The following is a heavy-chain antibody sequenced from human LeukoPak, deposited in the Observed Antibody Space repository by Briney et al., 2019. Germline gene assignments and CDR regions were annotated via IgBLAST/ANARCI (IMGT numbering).Heavy chain of an antibody. CDR1: GFTFSNYW. V-gene: IGHV3-74*03. CDR3: VRSAFHAGSGNYYDY. CDR2: IDNAGSIT. Sequence: GGSLRLSCAASGFTFSNYWIHWVRQAPGKGLVWVSRIDNAGSITTYADSVKGRFTISRDNAENTLYPQMNSLRVEDTAVYYCVRSAFHAGSGNYYDYWGQGTLVTVSS. J-gene: IGHJ4*02. D-gene: IGHD3-22*01.